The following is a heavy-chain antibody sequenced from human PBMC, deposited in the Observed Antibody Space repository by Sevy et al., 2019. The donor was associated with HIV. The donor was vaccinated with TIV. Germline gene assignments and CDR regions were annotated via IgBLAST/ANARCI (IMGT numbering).Heavy chain of an antibody. CDR3: AREVYDIMTGYSRGMDV. J-gene: IGHJ6*02. Sequence: SETLSLICTVSGGSINSFYWNWIRQSPGKGLEWIGYVDDSGRTNSNPSLKSRVTISKDMSQNQVSLKLTSVTAADTAVYYCAREVYDIMTGYSRGMDVWGQGTTVTVSS. D-gene: IGHD3-9*01. CDR1: GGSINSFY. CDR2: VDDSGRT. V-gene: IGHV4-59*01.